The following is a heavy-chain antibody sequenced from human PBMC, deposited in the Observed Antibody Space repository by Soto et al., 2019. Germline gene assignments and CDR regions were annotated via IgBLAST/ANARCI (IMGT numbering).Heavy chain of an antibody. V-gene: IGHV3-23*01. CDR2: ISGSGGST. CDR1: GFTFSSYA. J-gene: IGHJ4*02. D-gene: IGHD2-15*01. CDR3: AKCVVVVAATLWYFDY. Sequence: EVQLLESGGGLVQPGGSLRLSCAASGFTFSSYAMSWVRQAPGKGLEWVSAISGSGGSTYYADSVKGRFTISRDNSENTLYLQMNSLRAEDTAVYYCAKCVVVVAATLWYFDYWGQGTLVTVSS.